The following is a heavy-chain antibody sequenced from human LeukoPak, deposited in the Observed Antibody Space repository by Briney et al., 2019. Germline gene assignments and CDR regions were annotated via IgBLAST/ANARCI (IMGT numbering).Heavy chain of an antibody. Sequence: SVRVSSVPSGGTSSVYAICCGRQAPGQGGGWMGGIIPIFGTANYAQKLQGRVTITADETPSTAYMELRSLRSEDTAVYYCARALSGNDVPSSFDYWGQGTLVTVSS. J-gene: IGHJ4*02. V-gene: IGHV1-69*13. D-gene: IGHD1-1*01. CDR2: IIPIFGTA. CDR3: ARALSGNDVPSSFDY. CDR1: GGTSSVYA.